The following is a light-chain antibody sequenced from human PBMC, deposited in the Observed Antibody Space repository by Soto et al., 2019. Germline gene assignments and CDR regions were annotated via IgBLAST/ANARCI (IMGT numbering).Light chain of an antibody. CDR3: VAWDDSLNAYVV. J-gene: IGLJ2*01. V-gene: IGLV1-44*01. Sequence: QSVLTQPPSASGTPGQRVTISCSGSSSNIGSNTVNWYQQLQGTAPKLVIYSNNQRPSGVPDRFSGSKSGTSASLAISGLQSEDDADYDCVAWDDSLNAYVVFGGGTKVTVL. CDR1: SSNIGSNT. CDR2: SNN.